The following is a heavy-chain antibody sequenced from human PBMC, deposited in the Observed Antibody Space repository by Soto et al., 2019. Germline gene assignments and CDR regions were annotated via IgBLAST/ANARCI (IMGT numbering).Heavy chain of an antibody. CDR2: IWTSGST. V-gene: IGHV4-4*07. CDR1: GDSMSKYY. CDR3: ARTVGAAYYFDF. J-gene: IGHJ4*02. Sequence: QVQLQESGPGLVKPSETLSLTCNVSGDSMSKYYWSWVRQPAGKGLEWIGRIWTSGSTNYNPSPKSRVTMSIDTSNKHFSLDLKSVTAADTAVYYCARTVGAAYYFDFWGQGVLVTVSS. D-gene: IGHD3-16*01.